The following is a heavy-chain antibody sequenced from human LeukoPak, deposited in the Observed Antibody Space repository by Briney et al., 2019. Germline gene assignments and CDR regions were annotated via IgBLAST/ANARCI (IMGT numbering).Heavy chain of an antibody. J-gene: IGHJ4*02. D-gene: IGHD6-13*01. CDR3: ARERAAGTRGANY. CDR2: IIPILGIA. V-gene: IGHV1-69*04. Sequence: ASVKVSCKASGGTFSSYAISWVRQALGQGLEWMGRIIPILGIANYAQKFQGRVTITADKSTSTAYMELSSLRSEDTAVYYCARERAAGTRGANYWGQGTLVTVSS. CDR1: GGTFSSYA.